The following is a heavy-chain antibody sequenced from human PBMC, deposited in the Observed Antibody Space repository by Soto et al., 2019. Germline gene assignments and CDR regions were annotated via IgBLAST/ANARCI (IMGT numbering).Heavy chain of an antibody. Sequence: SVKVSCKASGFTFTSSAMQWVRQARGQRLEWIGWIVVGSGNTNYAQKFQERVTITRDMSTSTAYMELSSLRSEDTAVYYCAKSIAARRELGYHYYYMDVWGKGTTVTVSS. CDR1: GFTFTSSA. CDR3: AKSIAARRELGYHYYYMDV. CDR2: IVVGSGNT. D-gene: IGHD6-6*01. J-gene: IGHJ6*03. V-gene: IGHV1-58*02.